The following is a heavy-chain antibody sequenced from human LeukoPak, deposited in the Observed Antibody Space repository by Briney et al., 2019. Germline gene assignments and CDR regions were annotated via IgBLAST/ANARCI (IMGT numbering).Heavy chain of an antibody. CDR2: IYYSGST. CDR1: GGSLSSYY. CDR3: ASTASHAFDI. D-gene: IGHD5-18*01. V-gene: IGHV4-59*01. J-gene: IGHJ3*02. Sequence: PSETLSLTCTVSGGSLSSYYWSWIRQPPGKGLEWIAYIYYSGSTNYNPSLKSRVTISVDTSKNQFSLKLSSVTAADTAVYYCASTASHAFDIWGQGTMVTVSS.